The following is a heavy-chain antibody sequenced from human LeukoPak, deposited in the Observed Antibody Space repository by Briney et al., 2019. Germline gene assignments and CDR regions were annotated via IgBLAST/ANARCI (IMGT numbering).Heavy chain of an antibody. CDR2: MNPNSGNT. J-gene: IGHJ4*02. D-gene: IGHD2-8*01. V-gene: IGHV1-8*03. Sequence: ASVKVSCNASGYSFTGYDVTCVRQAPGQGLEWMGWMNPNSGNTAYAQKFQRRVTITSDTSITTAYLGLSSLTSEETAVYYCATSLFCSNGVCYTGGYHFDYWGQGTLVPVSS. CDR3: ATSLFCSNGVCYTGGYHFDY. CDR1: GYSFTGYD.